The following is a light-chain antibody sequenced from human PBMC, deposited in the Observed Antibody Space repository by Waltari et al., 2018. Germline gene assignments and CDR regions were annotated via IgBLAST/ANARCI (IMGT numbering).Light chain of an antibody. CDR2: SAS. J-gene: IGKJ4*01. V-gene: IGKV1-9*01. CDR1: PGISNY. Sequence: DIQLTQSPSFLSASVRDRVTITCRARPGISNYLAWYQQKPRKAPKLLIYSASTLQSGVPSRFRGRGSGTEFSLTISSLQPEDFATYYCQQLNSYPLTFGGGTKVEIK. CDR3: QQLNSYPLT.